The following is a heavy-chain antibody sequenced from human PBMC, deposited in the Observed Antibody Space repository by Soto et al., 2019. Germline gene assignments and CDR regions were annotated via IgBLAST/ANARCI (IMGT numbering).Heavy chain of an antibody. V-gene: IGHV3-49*03. CDR1: GFTFGDYA. J-gene: IGHJ3*02. Sequence: GGSLRLSCTASGFTFGDYAMSWFRQAPGKGLEWVGFIRSKAYGGTTEYAASVKGRFTISRDDSKSIAYLQMNSLKTEDTAVYYCTRFITMIVVYDAFDIWGQGTMVTVSS. CDR2: IRSKAYGGTT. CDR3: TRFITMIVVYDAFDI. D-gene: IGHD3-22*01.